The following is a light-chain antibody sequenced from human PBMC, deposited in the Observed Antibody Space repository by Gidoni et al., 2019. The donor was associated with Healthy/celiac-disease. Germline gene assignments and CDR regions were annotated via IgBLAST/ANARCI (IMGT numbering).Light chain of an antibody. V-gene: IGLV2-14*01. CDR3: SSYTSSSTPVV. CDR2: EVS. CDR1: SIDVGGYNY. J-gene: IGLJ2*01. Sequence: QSALTQPASVSGSPGQSITISCTGTSIDVGGYNYVSWYQQHPGKAPKLMIYEVSNRPSGVSNRFSGSKSGNTASLTISGLQAEDEADYYCSSYTSSSTPVVFGGGTKLTVL.